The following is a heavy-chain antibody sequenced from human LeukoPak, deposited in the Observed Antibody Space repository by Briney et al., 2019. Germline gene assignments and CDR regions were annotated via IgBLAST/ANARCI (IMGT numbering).Heavy chain of an antibody. D-gene: IGHD4-17*01. V-gene: IGHV1-2*02. CDR2: INPNSGGT. Sequence: ASVKVSCKASGYTFTGYYMHWVRQAPGQGLEWMGWINPNSGGTNYAQKFQGRVTMTRDTSISTAYMELSRLRSDDTAVYYCARERGGGTVTSPPDYWGQGTLVTVSS. CDR3: ARERGGGTVTSPPDY. CDR1: GYTFTGYY. J-gene: IGHJ4*02.